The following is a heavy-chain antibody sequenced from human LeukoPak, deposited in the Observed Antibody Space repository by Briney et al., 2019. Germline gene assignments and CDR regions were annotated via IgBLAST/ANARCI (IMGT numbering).Heavy chain of an antibody. D-gene: IGHD3-3*01. J-gene: IGHJ4*02. CDR3: ATLAIGVVEYYFDY. CDR2: IVPLLGIA. CDR1: GGTFSSYT. V-gene: IGHV1-69*02. Sequence: SVKVSCKASGGTFSSYTISWVRQAPGQGLEWIGRIVPLLGIANYAQKFQGRVTITADKSTSTAYMELSSLRSEDTAVYYCATLAIGVVEYYFDYWGQGTLVTVSS.